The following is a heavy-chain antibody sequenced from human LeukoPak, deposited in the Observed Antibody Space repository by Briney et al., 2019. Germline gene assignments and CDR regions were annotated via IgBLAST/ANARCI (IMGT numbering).Heavy chain of an antibody. CDR3: ARDQNDCSGGSCYSGGGAFDI. CDR2: ISSSGRII. V-gene: IGHV3-48*03. CDR1: GFTFSSYE. D-gene: IGHD2-15*01. J-gene: IGHJ3*02. Sequence: GGSLRLSCAVSGFTFSSYEMNWVRQAPGKGLEWVSYISSSGRIIYFADSVKGRFTISRDNAKNSLYLQMKSLRAEDTAVYYCARDQNDCSGGSCYSGGGAFDIWGQGTMVTVSS.